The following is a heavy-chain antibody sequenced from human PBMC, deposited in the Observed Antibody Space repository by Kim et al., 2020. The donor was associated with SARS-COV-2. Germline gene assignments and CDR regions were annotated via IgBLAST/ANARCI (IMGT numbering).Heavy chain of an antibody. J-gene: IGHJ4*02. D-gene: IGHD1-1*01. V-gene: IGHV3-23*01. CDR3: VSQASRAWNVPFDA. Sequence: TDSGKGRFTISRYNSKNKVYLQMNSLRVEDTGIYYCVSQASRAWNVPFDAWGQGTLVTVSS.